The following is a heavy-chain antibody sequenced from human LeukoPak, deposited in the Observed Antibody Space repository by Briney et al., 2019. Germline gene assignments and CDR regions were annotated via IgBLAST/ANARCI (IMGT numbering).Heavy chain of an antibody. V-gene: IGHV4-39*07. CDR2: IYYSGST. CDR1: GGSISRSSYY. Sequence: SETLSLTCSVSGGSISRSSYYWGWTRQPPGKGLEWIGSIYYSGSTYYNPSLKSRVTISVDTSKNQFSLKLSSVTAADTAVYYCARGLNGVVPGAMFEWGSYYFDYWGQGTLVTVSS. D-gene: IGHD2-2*01. CDR3: ARGLNGVVPGAMFEWGSYYFDY. J-gene: IGHJ4*02.